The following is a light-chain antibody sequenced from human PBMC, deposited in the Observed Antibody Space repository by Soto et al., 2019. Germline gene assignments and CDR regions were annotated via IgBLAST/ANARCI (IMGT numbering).Light chain of an antibody. V-gene: IGKV1-5*01. CDR2: DAS. Sequence: DIQMTQSPSTLSASVGDRVTITLRASQSVSSWLAWYQQKPGKAPKLLIYDASSLESGVPSRFSGSGSGTDFTLTISGLQPEDFAVYYCQQYGSSRWTFGQGTKVDIK. J-gene: IGKJ1*01. CDR3: QQYGSSRWT. CDR1: QSVSSW.